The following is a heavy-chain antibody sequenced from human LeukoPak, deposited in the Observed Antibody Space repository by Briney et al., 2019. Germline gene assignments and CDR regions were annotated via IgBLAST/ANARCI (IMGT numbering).Heavy chain of an antibody. J-gene: IGHJ6*02. CDR1: GGSFSGYY. CDR2: INHSGST. V-gene: IGHV4-34*01. CDR3: ARDRRIGYCTNGVCYLGYYYYGVDV. D-gene: IGHD2-8*01. Sequence: PSETLSLTCAVYGGSFSGYYWSWIRQPPGKGLEWIGEINHSGSTNYNPSLKSRVTISVDTSKNQFSLKLSSVTAADTAVYYCARDRRIGYCTNGVCYLGYYYYGVDVWGQGTTVTVSS.